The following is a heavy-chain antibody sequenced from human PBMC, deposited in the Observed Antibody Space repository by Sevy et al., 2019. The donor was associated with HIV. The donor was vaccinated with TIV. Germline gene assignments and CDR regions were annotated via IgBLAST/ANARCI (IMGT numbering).Heavy chain of an antibody. CDR2: IYSGGST. J-gene: IGHJ4*02. V-gene: IGHV3-53*01. D-gene: IGHD3-10*01. CDR1: GFTVSSNY. CDR3: ARDLSNYYGSGSYPYYFDY. Sequence: GGSLRLSCAASGFTVSSNYMSWVRQAPGKGLEWVSVIYSGGSTYYADSVKGRFTISRDNSKNRLYLQMNSLRAEDTAVYYCARDLSNYYGSGSYPYYFDYWGQGTLVTVSS.